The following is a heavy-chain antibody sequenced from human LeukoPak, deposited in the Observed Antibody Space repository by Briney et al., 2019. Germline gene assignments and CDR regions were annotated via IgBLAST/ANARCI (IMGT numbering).Heavy chain of an antibody. CDR1: AGSFSGYY. V-gene: IGHV4-34*01. Sequence: PSETLSLTCAVYAGSFSGYYWSWIRQPPGKGLEWIGEINHSGSTNYNPSLKSRVTISVDTSKNQFSLKLSSVTAADTAVYYCARHATDAFDIWGQGTMVTVSS. CDR2: INHSGST. CDR3: ARHATDAFDI. J-gene: IGHJ3*02.